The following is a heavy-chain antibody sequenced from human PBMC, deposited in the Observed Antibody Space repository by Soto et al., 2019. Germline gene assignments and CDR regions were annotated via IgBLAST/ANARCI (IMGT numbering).Heavy chain of an antibody. V-gene: IGHV3-33*01. D-gene: IGHD3-10*01. Sequence: VQLVESGGGVVQPGRSLRLSCAASGFTFSSYGMHWVRQAPGKGLEWVAVIWYDGSNKYYADSVKGRFTISRDNSKNTLYLQMNSLRAEDTAVYYCARDGITMVRGVNFDYWGQGTLVTVSS. CDR2: IWYDGSNK. CDR3: ARDGITMVRGVNFDY. CDR1: GFTFSSYG. J-gene: IGHJ4*02.